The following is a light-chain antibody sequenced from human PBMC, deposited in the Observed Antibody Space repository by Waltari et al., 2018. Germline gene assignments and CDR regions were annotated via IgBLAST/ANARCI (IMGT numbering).Light chain of an antibody. CDR2: DRD. V-gene: IGLV1-47*01. Sequence: QSLLTQSPSASGTPGQRVSIPCSGRSPNIGNNQVYWYQHFPGTAPRLLLYDRDRRPSGVPERFSASKSGTSASLAISGLRSEDEADYYCAAWDDSRSVVFGGGTRLTVL. CDR1: SPNIGNNQ. CDR3: AAWDDSRSVV. J-gene: IGLJ2*01.